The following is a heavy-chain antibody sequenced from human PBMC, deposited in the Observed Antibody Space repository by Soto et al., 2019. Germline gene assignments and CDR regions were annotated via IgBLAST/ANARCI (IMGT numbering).Heavy chain of an antibody. CDR2: INGDGSET. J-gene: IGHJ4*02. Sequence: GGALRLSCAASGFTFSTHWMHWVRQAPGKGLVWVSRINGDGSETTYADSVKGRLTISRDNAKNTLYLQMNNLRVEDTAVYYCAGDYPHDSSVAGDYWGQGTLVTGSS. D-gene: IGHD3-22*01. CDR1: GFTFSTHW. CDR3: AGDYPHDSSVAGDY. V-gene: IGHV3-74*01.